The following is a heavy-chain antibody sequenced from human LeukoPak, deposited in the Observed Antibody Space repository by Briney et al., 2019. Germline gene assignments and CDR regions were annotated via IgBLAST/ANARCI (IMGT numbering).Heavy chain of an antibody. J-gene: IGHJ4*02. V-gene: IGHV3-43*01. Sequence: PGGSLRLSCAASGFAFHDYTMHWVRQSPGKGLEWVSLITGDSGATFYADSVQGRFTVSRDNNKNSLYLQMHSLRSEDTALYYCARNMLEPDWYFDYWGQGTLVTVSS. CDR2: ITGDSGAT. CDR3: ARNMLEPDWYFDY. CDR1: GFAFHDYT. D-gene: IGHD2-8*01.